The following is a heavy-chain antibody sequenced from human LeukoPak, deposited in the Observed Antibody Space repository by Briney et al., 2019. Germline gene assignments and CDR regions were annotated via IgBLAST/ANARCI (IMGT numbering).Heavy chain of an antibody. D-gene: IGHD3-22*01. J-gene: IGHJ5*02. CDR3: ASRGSSGYYFSSSFDP. CDR1: GFTFSSYS. Sequence: GSLRLSCAASGFTFSSYSMNWVRQAPGKGLEWVSSISSSSSYIYYADSVKGRFTISGHNAKNSLYLPMNSLRAEDTAVYYCASRGSSGYYFSSSFDPWGQGTLVTVSS. CDR2: ISSSSSYI. V-gene: IGHV3-21*01.